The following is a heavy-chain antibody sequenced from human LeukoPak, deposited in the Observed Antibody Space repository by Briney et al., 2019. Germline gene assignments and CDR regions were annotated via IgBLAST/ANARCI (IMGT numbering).Heavy chain of an antibody. CDR3: ARDAGNLNYYDFWSGYYYYFDY. J-gene: IGHJ4*02. CDR2: ISSSSSTI. Sequence: GGSLRLSCAASGFTFSSYSMNWVRQAPGKGLEWVSYISSSSSTIYYADSVKGRFTISRDNAKNSLYLQMNSLRDEDTAAYYCARDAGNLNYYDFWSGYYYYFDYWGQGTLVTVSS. D-gene: IGHD3-3*01. CDR1: GFTFSSYS. V-gene: IGHV3-48*02.